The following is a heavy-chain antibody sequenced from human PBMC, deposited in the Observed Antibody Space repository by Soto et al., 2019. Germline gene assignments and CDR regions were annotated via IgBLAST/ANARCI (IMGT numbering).Heavy chain of an antibody. CDR2: IIPTFSTA. V-gene: IGHV1-69*13. Sequence: SAKVSRKASGGTFSSYALRWMRQASGQGFEWMGGIIPTFSTARYAQKFQDRVTITEAESTITAYVELSSLRSDDTAVYYGARVPIAVAVSPFDDWGQGALVADSS. CDR3: ARVPIAVAVSPFDD. J-gene: IGHJ4*02. CDR1: GGTFSSYA. D-gene: IGHD6-19*01.